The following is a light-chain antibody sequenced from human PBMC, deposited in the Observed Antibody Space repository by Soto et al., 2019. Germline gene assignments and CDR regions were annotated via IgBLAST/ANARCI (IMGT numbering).Light chain of an antibody. CDR3: QQYGTSPSWP. J-gene: IGKJ1*01. CDR1: QSVSSNT. CDR2: GAS. V-gene: IGKV3-20*01. Sequence: ETVLTQSPGTLSLSPGERATLSCRASQSVSSNTLAWYQQKPGQAPRLLMYGASTRATGIPDRFSGSGSGTDFPLTVSRLEPDDFSGYYCQQYGTSPSWPCGQGTKV.